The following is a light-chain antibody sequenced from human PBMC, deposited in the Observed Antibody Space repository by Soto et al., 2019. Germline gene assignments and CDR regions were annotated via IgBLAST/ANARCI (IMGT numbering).Light chain of an antibody. CDR1: QGISNH. CDR2: TSS. J-gene: IGKJ4*01. Sequence: DIQMTQSPSSLSASVGDRVTITCRASQGISNHLSWYQQKPGKVPKLLIYTSSTLQSGVPSRFSGSGSGTDFTLTISSLQPEDGATYYLQKHDNAPLTFGGGTKVEI. V-gene: IGKV1-27*01. CDR3: QKHDNAPLT.